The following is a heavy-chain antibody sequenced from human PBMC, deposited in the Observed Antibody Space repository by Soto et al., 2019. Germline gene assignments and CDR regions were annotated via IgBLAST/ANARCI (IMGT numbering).Heavy chain of an antibody. CDR3: AYGSSSAWIDY. V-gene: IGHV4-39*01. Sequence: SETLSLTCSVSCDSMRGYHFYWGWIRQAPGKGLEWIGSAYFSGGNTYYSPSLKSRVSISVDTSKNEFSLRLTSLTAADTAVYFCAYGSSSAWIDYWGQGARVTVSS. CDR1: CDSMRGYHFY. J-gene: IGHJ4*02. D-gene: IGHD6-25*01. CDR2: AYFSGGNT.